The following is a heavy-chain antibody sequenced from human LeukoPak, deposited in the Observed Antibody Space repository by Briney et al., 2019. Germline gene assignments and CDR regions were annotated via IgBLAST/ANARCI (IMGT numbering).Heavy chain of an antibody. J-gene: IGHJ4*02. CDR2: IIPIFGTA. D-gene: IGHD3-22*01. CDR1: GGTFSSYA. V-gene: IGHV1-69*05. CDR3: ARLMYYYDSSGDY. Sequence: SVTVSCKASGGTFSSYAISWVRQAPGQGLEWMGGIIPIFGTANYAQKFQGRVTITTDESTSTAYMELSSLRSEDTAVYYCARLMYYYDSSGDYWGRGTLVTVSS.